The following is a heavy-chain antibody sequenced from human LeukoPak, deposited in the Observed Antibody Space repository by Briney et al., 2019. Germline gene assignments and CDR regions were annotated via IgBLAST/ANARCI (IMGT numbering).Heavy chain of an antibody. J-gene: IGHJ5*02. V-gene: IGHV4-34*01. CDR2: IYHSGST. Sequence: PSETLSLTCAVYGGSFSGYYWSWIRQPPGKGLEWIGYIYHSGSTNYNPSLKSRVTMSVDTSKNQFSLKLSSVTAADTAVYYCARDRTSTASWFDPWGQGTLVTVSS. CDR1: GGSFSGYY. CDR3: ARDRTSTASWFDP.